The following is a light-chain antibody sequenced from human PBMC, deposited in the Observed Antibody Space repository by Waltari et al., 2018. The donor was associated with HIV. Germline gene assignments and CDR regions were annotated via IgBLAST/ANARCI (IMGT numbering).Light chain of an antibody. CDR2: GAS. CDR1: QSVTKN. CDR3: QQYHNYWT. Sequence: EVVLTQSPATVYVSPGGRVILSCRASQSVTKNLAWYQQKPGQAPRLVICGASTRAAGVPARFTGRGSGTQFTLTISSLQSEDFAIYYCQQYHNYWTFGQGSK. V-gene: IGKV3-15*01. J-gene: IGKJ1*01.